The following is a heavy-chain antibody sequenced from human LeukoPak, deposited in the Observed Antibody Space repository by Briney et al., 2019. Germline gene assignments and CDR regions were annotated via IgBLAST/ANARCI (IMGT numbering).Heavy chain of an antibody. CDR3: ARFTGDPYYYGMDV. D-gene: IGHD7-27*01. CDR2: ISGSAHKI. Sequence: SGGSLRLSCVASGITFSNYAVSWVRQAPEKGLDWVSVISGSAHKIRYADSVKGRFTISRDNAKNSLYLQMNSLRDEDTAVYYCARFTGDPYYYGMDVWGQGTTVTVSS. V-gene: IGHV3-48*02. CDR1: GITFSNYA. J-gene: IGHJ6*02.